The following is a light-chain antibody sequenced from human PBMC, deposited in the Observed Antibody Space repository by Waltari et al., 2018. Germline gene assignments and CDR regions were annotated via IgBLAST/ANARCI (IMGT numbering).Light chain of an antibody. CDR3: QQSYSTPYT. CDR1: QSISSY. V-gene: IGKV1-39*01. Sequence: DIQMTQSPSSLSASVGDRVTITCRASQSISSYLNWYQQKPGKAPNLLIYAASSLQSGVPSMFSGSGSGTDFTLTITSLQPEDFATYYCQQSYSTPYTFGQGTKLEIK. J-gene: IGKJ2*01. CDR2: AAS.